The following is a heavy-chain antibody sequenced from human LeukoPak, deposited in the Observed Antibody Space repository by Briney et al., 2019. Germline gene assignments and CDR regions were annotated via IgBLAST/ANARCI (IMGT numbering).Heavy chain of an antibody. J-gene: IGHJ4*02. CDR3: ARVDHHLG. CDR2: INPNNGAT. V-gene: IGHV1-2*06. CDR1: GYTFTGYY. Sequence: ASVRVSCKASGYTFTGYYMHWVRQAPGQGLEWMGRINPNNGATNYAQKLQGRVTITGDTSISTAYMELNRLRSDDTAVYYCARVDHHLGWGQGTLVTVSA. D-gene: IGHD1-14*01.